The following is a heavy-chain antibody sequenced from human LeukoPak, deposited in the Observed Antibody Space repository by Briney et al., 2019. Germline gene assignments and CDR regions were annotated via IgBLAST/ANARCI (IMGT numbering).Heavy chain of an antibody. CDR2: MTYDGSKQ. D-gene: IGHD3-16*01. V-gene: IGHV3-30*12. CDR3: ARDASLGAFDF. CDR1: GFTFTTYG. J-gene: IGHJ3*01. Sequence: PGRSLRLSCAASGFTFTTYGFHWVRKAPGKGLEWVALMTYDGSKQYYADSVQGRFTISRDNSKRTVDLQMNSLRADDTAMYYCARDASLGAFDFWGQGTMVTVSS.